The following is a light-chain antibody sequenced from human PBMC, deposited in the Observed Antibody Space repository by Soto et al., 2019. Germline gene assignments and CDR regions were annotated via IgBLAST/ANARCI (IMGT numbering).Light chain of an antibody. CDR1: QSISSF. V-gene: IGKV1-39*01. CDR3: QQSFDTPFT. CDR2: ATS. Sequence: DIQMTQSPASLSASVGDRVTITCRASQSISSFLNLYQQKPGKAPKFLIYATSSVQSDVPSRFSGSGSGTDFTLTINSLQPEDFATYFGQQSFDTPFTFGQGTRLEIK. J-gene: IGKJ5*01.